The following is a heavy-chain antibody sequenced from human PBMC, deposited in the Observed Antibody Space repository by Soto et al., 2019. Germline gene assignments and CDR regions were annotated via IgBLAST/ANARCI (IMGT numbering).Heavy chain of an antibody. D-gene: IGHD5-18*01. CDR1: GGSISSGGYY. CDR2: IYYSGST. V-gene: IGHV4-31*03. CDR3: ARDLVNSYGYRHFDY. Sequence: QVQLQESGPGLVKPSQTLSLTCTVSGGSISSGGYYWSWIRQHPGKGLEWIGYIYYSGSTYYNPSLQSRVTISVDTSKNQFSLKLSSVTAADTAVYYCARDLVNSYGYRHFDYCGQGTLVTVSS. J-gene: IGHJ4*02.